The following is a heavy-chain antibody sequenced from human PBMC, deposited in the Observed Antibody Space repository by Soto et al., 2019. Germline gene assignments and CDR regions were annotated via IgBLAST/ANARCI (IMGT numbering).Heavy chain of an antibody. V-gene: IGHV3-23*01. CDR3: ARLLSYGSGPRDY. CDR2: ISGSGSST. J-gene: IGHJ4*02. CDR1: GFTFTSYA. D-gene: IGHD6-19*01. Sequence: PGGSLRLSCAASGFTFTSYAMSWVRQAPGKGLEWVSGISGSGSSTYYADSVKGRFTISRDNSKNTLYLQMNSLRAEDTAVYYCARLLSYGSGPRDYWGQGTLVTVSS.